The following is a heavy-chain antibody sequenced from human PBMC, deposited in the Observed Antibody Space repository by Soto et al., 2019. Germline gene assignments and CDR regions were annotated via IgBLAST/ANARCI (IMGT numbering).Heavy chain of an antibody. D-gene: IGHD5-12*01. CDR2: IYYSGST. V-gene: IGHV4-31*03. CDR1: GGSISSGGYY. Sequence: SETLSLTCTVSGGSISSGGYYWSWIRQHPGKGLEWIGYIYYSGSTYYNPSLKSRVTISVDTSKNQFSLKLSSVTPADTAVYYCARDVALRDGYFAFDIWGQGTMVTVSS. J-gene: IGHJ3*02. CDR3: ARDVALRDGYFAFDI.